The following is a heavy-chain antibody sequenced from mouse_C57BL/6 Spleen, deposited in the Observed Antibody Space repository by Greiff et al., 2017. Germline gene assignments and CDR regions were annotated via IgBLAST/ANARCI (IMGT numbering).Heavy chain of an antibody. D-gene: IGHD2-4*01. Sequence: EVQVVESGGGLVQPGGSLSLSCAASGFTFTDYYMSWVRQPPGKALEWLGFIRNKANGYTTEYSASVKGRFTISRDNSQSILYLQMNALRAEDSATYYCARFPYDYEWYFDVWGTGTTVTVSS. J-gene: IGHJ1*03. CDR2: IRNKANGYTT. V-gene: IGHV7-3*01. CDR3: ARFPYDYEWYFDV. CDR1: GFTFTDYY.